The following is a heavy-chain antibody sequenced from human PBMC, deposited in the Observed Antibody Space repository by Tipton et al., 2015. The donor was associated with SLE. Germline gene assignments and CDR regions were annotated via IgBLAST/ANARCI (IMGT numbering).Heavy chain of an antibody. J-gene: IGHJ4*02. CDR3: AKDRVRIGTSCSLFDY. D-gene: IGHD2-2*01. Sequence: SLRLSCAASGFTFSSYAMSWVRQAPGKGLEWVSAISGSGGSTYYADSVKGRFTISRDNSKNTLYLQMNSLRAEDTAVYYCAKDRVRIGTSCSLFDYWGQGTLVTVSS. CDR2: ISGSGGST. CDR1: GFTFSSYA. V-gene: IGHV3-23*01.